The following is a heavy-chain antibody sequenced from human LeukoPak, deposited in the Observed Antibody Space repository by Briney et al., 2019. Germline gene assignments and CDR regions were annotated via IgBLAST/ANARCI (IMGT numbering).Heavy chain of an antibody. CDR2: ISYDGSNK. CDR3: ARDQLAYSGYDTLFGY. J-gene: IGHJ4*02. V-gene: IGHV3-30*04. Sequence: GRSLRLSCAASGFTFNSYAIHWVRQAPGKGLEWVAVISYDGSNKYYADSVKGRFTISGDNSKNTLYLQLNSLRPEDTAVYYCARDQLAYSGYDTLFGYWGQGTLVTVSS. CDR1: GFTFNSYA. D-gene: IGHD5-12*01.